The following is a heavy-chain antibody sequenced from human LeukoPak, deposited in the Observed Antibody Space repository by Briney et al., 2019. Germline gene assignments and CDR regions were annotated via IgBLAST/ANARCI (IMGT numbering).Heavy chain of an antibody. D-gene: IGHD1-26*01. V-gene: IGHV6-1*01. CDR3: ARDPDSSYEWGPFDT. J-gene: IGHJ5*02. CDR2: TYYRSEWNS. CDR1: GDSVSSNSAS. Sequence: SQTLSLTCAISGDSVSSNSASWNWIRQSPTRGLEWLGRTYYRSEWNSDYSVPVKSRIMINPDTSKNQFSLHLNSVTPEDTAVYYCARDPDSSYEWGPFDTWGQGTQVTVSS.